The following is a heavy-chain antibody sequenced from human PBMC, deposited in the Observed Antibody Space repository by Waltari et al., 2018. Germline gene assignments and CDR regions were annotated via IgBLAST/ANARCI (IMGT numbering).Heavy chain of an antibody. CDR3: ARGGNSNYGMDV. Sequence: QLPLQQCGAGLLKPSDTLSLTCAGHCASLSGYFWRWLRQPPGKGLEWIGEINHSGSTNYNPSLKSRVTISVDTSKNQFSLKLSSVTAADTAVYYCARGGNSNYGMDVWGQGTTVTVSS. CDR2: INHSGST. J-gene: IGHJ6*02. D-gene: IGHD4-4*01. V-gene: IGHV4-34*01. CDR1: CASLSGYF.